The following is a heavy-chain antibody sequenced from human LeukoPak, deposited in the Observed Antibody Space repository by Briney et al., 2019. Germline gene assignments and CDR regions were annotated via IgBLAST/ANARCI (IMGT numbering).Heavy chain of an antibody. CDR2: ISYDGSNK. D-gene: IGHD3-22*01. CDR3: AKEFGHYDSSGYYYYYYGMDV. CDR1: GFTFSSYG. Sequence: GRSLRLSCAASGFTFSSYGMHWVRQAPGKGLEWVAVISYDGSNKYYADSVKGRFTISRDNSKNTLYLQMNSLRAEDTAVYYCAKEFGHYDSSGYYYYYYGMDVWGQGTTVTVSS. J-gene: IGHJ6*02. V-gene: IGHV3-30*18.